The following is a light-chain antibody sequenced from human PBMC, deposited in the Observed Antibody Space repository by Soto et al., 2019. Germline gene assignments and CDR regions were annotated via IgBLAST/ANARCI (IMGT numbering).Light chain of an antibody. CDR1: QGISSY. CDR2: AAY. CDR3: QQYYSYPPIT. J-gene: IGKJ5*01. V-gene: IGKV1-8*01. Sequence: ALRMTQSPSSLSASTGDSVTITCRASQGISSYLAWYQQKPGKAPKLLIYAAYTLQSGVPSRFSGSGSGTDFTLTISCLQSEDFATYYCQQYYSYPPITFGQGTRLEIK.